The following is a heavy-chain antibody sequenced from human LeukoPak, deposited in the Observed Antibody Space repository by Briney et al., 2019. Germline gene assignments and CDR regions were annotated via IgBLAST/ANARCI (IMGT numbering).Heavy chain of an antibody. J-gene: IGHJ3*02. CDR1: GYTFTSYY. Sequence: GASVKVSCKASGYTFTSYYMHWVRQAPGQGLEWMGIINPSGGSTSYAQKFQGRVTMTRDTSTSTVYMELSSLRSEDTAVYYCAREWWWGADSSPGSAFDIWGQGTMVTVSS. D-gene: IGHD2-21*01. V-gene: IGHV1-46*01. CDR2: INPSGGST. CDR3: AREWWWGADSSPGSAFDI.